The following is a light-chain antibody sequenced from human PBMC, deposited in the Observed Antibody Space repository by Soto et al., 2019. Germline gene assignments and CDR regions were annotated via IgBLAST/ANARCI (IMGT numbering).Light chain of an antibody. J-gene: IGKJ1*01. CDR1: QSVSSTY. V-gene: IGKV3-20*01. Sequence: EIVLTQSPGTLSLSPGERATLSCRASQSVSSTYLAWYQQKPGQSPRLLIYGASSRATGIPDRFSGSGSGTDFTLTISRLEPEDVAVYYGQQYGSSPPWTFGQGTKVEI. CDR2: GAS. CDR3: QQYGSSPPWT.